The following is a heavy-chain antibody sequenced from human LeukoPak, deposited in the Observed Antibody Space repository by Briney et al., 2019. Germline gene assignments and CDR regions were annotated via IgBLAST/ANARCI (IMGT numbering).Heavy chain of an antibody. CDR1: GFSLNTYI. Sequence: GGSLRLSCAASGFSLNTYIMNWLRQAPGKGLEWVSFISRSSNYIYYTDSVKGRFTVSRDNAKNSLYLQMNSLRAEDTAVYYCARGRRSCNSVTCHPGWFDPWGQGTLVTVSS. CDR3: ARGRRSCNSVTCHPGWFDP. V-gene: IGHV3-21*01. D-gene: IGHD2/OR15-2a*01. J-gene: IGHJ5*02. CDR2: ISRSSNYI.